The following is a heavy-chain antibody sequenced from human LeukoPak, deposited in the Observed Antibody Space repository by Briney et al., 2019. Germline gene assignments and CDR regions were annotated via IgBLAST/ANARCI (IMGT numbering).Heavy chain of an antibody. V-gene: IGHV4-59*07. CDR2: VYHSGTT. D-gene: IGHD3-10*01. CDR3: ASLDPNTIMVLHF. J-gene: IGHJ1*01. Sequence: SDTLSLTCSVSGGPLSIYYWLCTRAPRGEALEGIVYVYHSGTTKYNPSLEGRVNISVDTAKKQFSLRLTSVSAAHTAMYFCASLDPNTIMVLHFWGQGTLVTVSS. CDR1: GGPLSIYY.